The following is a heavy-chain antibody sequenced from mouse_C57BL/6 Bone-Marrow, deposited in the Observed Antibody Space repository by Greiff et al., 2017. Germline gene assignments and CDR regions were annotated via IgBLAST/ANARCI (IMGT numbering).Heavy chain of an antibody. J-gene: IGHJ2*01. CDR3: ARDLGRGYFDY. Sequence: EVNVVESGGGLVQSGRSLRLSCATSGFTFSDFYMEWVRQAPGTGLEWIAASRNKANDYTTEYSASVKGRFIVSRDTYQSILYLQMNALRAEDTAIYYCARDLGRGYFDYWGQGTTLTVSS. V-gene: IGHV7-1*01. D-gene: IGHD4-1*01. CDR1: GFTFSDFY. CDR2: SRNKANDYTT.